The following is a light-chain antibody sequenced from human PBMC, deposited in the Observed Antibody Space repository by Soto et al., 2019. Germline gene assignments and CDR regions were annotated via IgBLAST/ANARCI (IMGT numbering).Light chain of an antibody. J-gene: IGKJ5*01. CDR2: GTS. Sequence: EIVLTQSPGTLSLSPGERATLSCRASQSVSSSYLAWYQQKPGQAPRLLIYGTSSRATGIPDRFSGSGSGTDFTLTISRLEPEDFAVYYCQQYGNSPITFGQGTRREI. CDR3: QQYGNSPIT. V-gene: IGKV3-20*01. CDR1: QSVSSSY.